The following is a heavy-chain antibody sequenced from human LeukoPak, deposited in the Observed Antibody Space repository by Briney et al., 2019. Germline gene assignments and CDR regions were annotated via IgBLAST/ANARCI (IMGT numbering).Heavy chain of an antibody. D-gene: IGHD5-18*01. CDR2: FDPEDGET. V-gene: IGHV1-24*01. Sequence: AASVKVSCKVSGYTLTELSMHWVRQAPGKGLEWMGGFDPEDGETIYAQKFQGRVTMTEDTSTDTAYMELSSLRSEDTAVYYCARGDRTWIQLWLDNWGQGTLVTVSS. CDR1: GYTLTELS. J-gene: IGHJ4*02. CDR3: ARGDRTWIQLWLDN.